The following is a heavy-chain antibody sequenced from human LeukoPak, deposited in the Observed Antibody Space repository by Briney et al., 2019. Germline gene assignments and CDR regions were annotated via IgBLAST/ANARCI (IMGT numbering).Heavy chain of an antibody. CDR3: ARHGRGSGSYYNADWFDP. D-gene: IGHD3-10*01. CDR2: IYYSGST. CDR1: AGSISSSTYY. J-gene: IGHJ5*02. V-gene: IGHV4-39*01. Sequence: PSETLSLTCTVTAGSISSSTYYWGWIRQPPGKGLECIGSIYYSGSTYYNTSLKSRVTISVHTSKNQFTLKLSSVTAADTALYYCARHGRGSGSYYNADWFDPWGQGTLVTVSS.